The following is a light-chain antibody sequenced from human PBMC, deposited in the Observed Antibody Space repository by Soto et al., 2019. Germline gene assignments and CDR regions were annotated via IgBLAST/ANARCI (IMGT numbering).Light chain of an antibody. J-gene: IGLJ2*01. Sequence: QSALTQPASVSGSPGQSITISCTGNSSDVGGHNYVSWYQQHPGKAPKLLIYEVSNRPSGVSNRFSGSKSGNTASLTISGLQAEDEADYYCSSYTSSSTLVFGGGTKVTVL. CDR2: EVS. V-gene: IGLV2-14*01. CDR3: SSYTSSSTLV. CDR1: SSDVGGHNY.